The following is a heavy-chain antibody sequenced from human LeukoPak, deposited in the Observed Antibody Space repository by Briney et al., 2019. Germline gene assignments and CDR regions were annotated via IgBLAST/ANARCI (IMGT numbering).Heavy chain of an antibody. D-gene: IGHD3-22*01. CDR2: IYYSGSA. V-gene: IGHV4-59*01. CDR1: GGSISSYY. Sequence: PSETLSLTCTVSGGSISSYYWSWIRQPPGKGLEWIGYIYYSGSANYNPSLKSRVTMSVDTSKNQFSLKLSSVTAADTAVYYCARDKDYFDSGGAFDIWGQGTMVTVSS. CDR3: ARDKDYFDSGGAFDI. J-gene: IGHJ3*02.